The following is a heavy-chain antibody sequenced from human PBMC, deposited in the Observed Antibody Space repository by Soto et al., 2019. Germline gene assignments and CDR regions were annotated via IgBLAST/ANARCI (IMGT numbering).Heavy chain of an antibody. CDR3: ARGEYCSSTSCSKPYNWFDP. CDR2: ISSSSSYI. Sequence: EVQLVESGVGLVKPGGSLRLSCAASGFTFSSYSMNWVRQAPGKGLEWVSSISSSSSYIYYADSVKGRFTISRDNAKNSLYLQMNSLRAEDTAVYYCARGEYCSSTSCSKPYNWFDPWGQGTLVTVSS. J-gene: IGHJ5*02. V-gene: IGHV3-21*01. CDR1: GFTFSSYS. D-gene: IGHD2-2*01.